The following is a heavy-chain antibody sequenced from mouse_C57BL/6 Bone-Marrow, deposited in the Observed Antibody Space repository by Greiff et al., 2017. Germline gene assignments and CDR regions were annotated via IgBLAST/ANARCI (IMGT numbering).Heavy chain of an antibody. V-gene: IGHV2-5*01. J-gene: IGHJ3*01. CDR1: GFSLTSYG. CDR2: IWRGGST. D-gene: IGHD6-1*01. CDR3: AKGAGAY. Sequence: VQLQESGPGLVQPSQSLSITCTVSGFSLTSYGVHWVRQSPGKGLEWLGVIWRGGSTDYNAAFRSRLSITKDNSKSQVFFKMNSLQADDTAIYYCAKGAGAYWGQGTLVTVSA.